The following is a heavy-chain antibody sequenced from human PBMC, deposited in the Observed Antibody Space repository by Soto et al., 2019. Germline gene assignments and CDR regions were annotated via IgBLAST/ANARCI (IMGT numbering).Heavy chain of an antibody. D-gene: IGHD4-17*01. V-gene: IGHV3-15*01. J-gene: IGHJ4*02. CDR2: IKNRADGGTA. CDR1: GITFINAW. CDR3: TTDPGDYEDF. Sequence: PGGSLRLSCAASGITFINAWMSWVRQAPGKGLEWVGRIKNRADGGTADYAAPVRGRFTISRDDSKNTLFLQMSNLEAEDTAVYYCTTDPGDYEDFWGQGTLVTVSS.